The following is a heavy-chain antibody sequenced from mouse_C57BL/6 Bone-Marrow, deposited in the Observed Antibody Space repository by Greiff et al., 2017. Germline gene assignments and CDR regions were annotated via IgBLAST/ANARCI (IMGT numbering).Heavy chain of an antibody. D-gene: IGHD3-3*01. CDR3: ASGGTGYFDD. CDR1: GYTFTSYW. J-gene: IGHJ2*01. CDR2: INPSSGYT. Sequence: VKLMESGAELAQPGASVKLSCKASGYTFTSYWMHWVKQRPGQGLEWIGYINPSSGYTKSNQTFKDKDTLTADKSSITATMQLSSLTYEDAAVYYCASGGTGYFDDWGKGTTLTVSS. V-gene: IGHV1-7*01.